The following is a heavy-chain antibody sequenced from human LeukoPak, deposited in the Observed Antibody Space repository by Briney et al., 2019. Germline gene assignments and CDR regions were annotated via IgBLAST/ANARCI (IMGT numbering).Heavy chain of an antibody. D-gene: IGHD6-19*01. Sequence: GGSLRLSCAASGFTFSSYAMHWVRQAPGKGLEWVAVISYDGSNKYYADSVKGRFTISRDNSINTLYLQINNLRAEDTAVFYCAKDHSVGAGRYHFDYWGRGTLVTVSS. V-gene: IGHV3-30*04. CDR3: AKDHSVGAGRYHFDY. CDR2: ISYDGSNK. CDR1: GFTFSSYA. J-gene: IGHJ4*02.